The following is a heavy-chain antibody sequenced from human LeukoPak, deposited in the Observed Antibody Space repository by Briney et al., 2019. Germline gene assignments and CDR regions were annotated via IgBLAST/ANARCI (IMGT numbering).Heavy chain of an antibody. D-gene: IGHD2-15*01. V-gene: IGHV4-4*08. CDR3: ARYFEVAGRWYLDY. J-gene: IGHJ4*02. CDR1: GGSISSHY. Sequence: SETLSLTRTVSGGSISSHYWSWIRQPPGKGLEWIGFIYATGRTDYNPSFTSRATVSVDMSKNQFSLKLSSVTAADTAMYYCARYFEVAGRWYLDYWGQGTLVTVSS. CDR2: IYATGRT.